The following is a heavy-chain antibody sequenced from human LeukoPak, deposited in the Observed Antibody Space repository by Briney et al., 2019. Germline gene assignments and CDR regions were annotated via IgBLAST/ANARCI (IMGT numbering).Heavy chain of an antibody. CDR1: GFTFSGSA. V-gene: IGHV3-73*01. CDR2: IRSKANSYAT. CDR3: TRQGPYCSSTSCYDLDY. D-gene: IGHD2-2*01. J-gene: IGHJ4*02. Sequence: GGSLRLSCAASGFTFSGSAMHWVRQASGKGLEWVGRIRSKANSYATAYAASVKGRFTISRDDSKNTAYLQMNSLKTEDTAVYYCTRQGPYCSSTSCYDLDYWGQGTLVTVSS.